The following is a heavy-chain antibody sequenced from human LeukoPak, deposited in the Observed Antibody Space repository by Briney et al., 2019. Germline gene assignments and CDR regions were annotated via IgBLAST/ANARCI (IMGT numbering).Heavy chain of an antibody. D-gene: IGHD2-2*01. V-gene: IGHV1-46*03. CDR1: GYTFTSYY. CDR3: ATERRGHCSSTSCSNFDY. J-gene: IGHJ4*02. Sequence: ASVRVSCKASGYTFTSYYMHWVRQAPGQGLEWMGIINPSGVSTSYAQKFQGRGAMTRDMSTSTVYMELSSLRSEDPAVYYCATERRGHCSSTSCSNFDYWRQGTLATVCS. CDR2: INPSGVST.